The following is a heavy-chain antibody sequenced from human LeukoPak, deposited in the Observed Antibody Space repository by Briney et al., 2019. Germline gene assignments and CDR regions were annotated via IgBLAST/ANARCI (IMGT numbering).Heavy chain of an antibody. D-gene: IGHD3-10*01. J-gene: IGHJ6*02. CDR3: ATAYLFGSGGYGSGSYPKGMVV. CDR2: IGVYNGKT. Sequence: PSGKLSRTPSGYPVTRYGISWAREPPGPGPEWMGWIGVYNGKTSDAQKLQGRVTMTTATSTSTANMELTSLKSDDTAVYYFATAYLFGSGGYGSGSYPKGMVVWGQGTMVTVSS. CDR1: GYPVTRYG. V-gene: IGHV1-18*01.